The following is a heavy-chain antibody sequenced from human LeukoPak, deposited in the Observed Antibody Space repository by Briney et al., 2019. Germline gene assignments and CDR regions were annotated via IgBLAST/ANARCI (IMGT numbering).Heavy chain of an antibody. J-gene: IGHJ4*02. CDR1: GYSFTSYW. CDR2: IYPGDSDT. V-gene: IGHV5-51*01. D-gene: IGHD6-13*01. CDR3: ARRRESDIAAAEYYFDY. Sequence: GESLQISCKGSGYSFTSYWIGWVRQMPGKGLEWMGIIYPGDSDTRYSPSFQGQVTISADKSISTAYLQWSSLKASDTAMYYCARRRESDIAAAEYYFDYWGQGTLVTVSS.